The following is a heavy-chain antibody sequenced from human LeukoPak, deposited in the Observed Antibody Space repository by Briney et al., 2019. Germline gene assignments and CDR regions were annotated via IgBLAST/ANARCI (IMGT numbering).Heavy chain of an antibody. D-gene: IGHD4-17*01. J-gene: IGHJ1*01. CDR1: GFTFSSYS. CDR2: ISSSSNYI. CDR3: ARDMTTATTCYLQH. Sequence: KPGGSLRLSCAASGFTFSSYSMNWVRQAPGKGLEWVSSISSSSNYIYYADSVKGRFTISRVNARNSLYLQMNSLRAEDTAVYYCARDMTTATTCYLQHWGQGTLVTVSS. V-gene: IGHV3-21*01.